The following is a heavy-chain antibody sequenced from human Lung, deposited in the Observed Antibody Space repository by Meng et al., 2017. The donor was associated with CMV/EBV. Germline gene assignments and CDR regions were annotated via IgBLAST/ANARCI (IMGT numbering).Heavy chain of an antibody. CDR1: GYSISSGYY. CDR2: IYHSGST. CDR3: ARGRMGWYYGVIAASNLPFDY. J-gene: IGHJ4*02. V-gene: IGHV4-38-2*02. D-gene: IGHD3-3*01. Sequence: SXTLSLXCTVSGYSISSGYYWGWIRQPPGKGLEWIGSIYHSGSTYYNPSLKSRVTISVDTSKNQFSLKLSSVTAADTAVYYCARGRMGWYYGVIAASNLPFDYWGQGXLVTVSS.